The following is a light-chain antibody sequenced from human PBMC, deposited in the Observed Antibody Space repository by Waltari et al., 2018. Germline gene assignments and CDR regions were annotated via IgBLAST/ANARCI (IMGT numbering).Light chain of an antibody. CDR2: RNY. J-gene: IGLJ2*01. CDR3: AAWDDSLRGVV. CDR1: SSNIGSNS. Sequence: QSVLTQPPSASGTPGQRVTISCSGSSSNIGSNSEYWYQQLSGTAPTLLIYRNYQRPSGVPDRFSGSKSGTSASLAISGLRSEDEADYYCAAWDDSLRGVVFGGGTKLTVL. V-gene: IGLV1-47*01.